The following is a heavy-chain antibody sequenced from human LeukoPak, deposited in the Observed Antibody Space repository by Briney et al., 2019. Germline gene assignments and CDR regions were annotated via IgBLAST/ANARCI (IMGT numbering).Heavy chain of an antibody. V-gene: IGHV5-51*01. Sequence: GESLKISCKGSGSSFTSYWIGWVRQMPGKGLEWMGIIYPGDSDTRYSPSFQGQVTISADKSISTAYLQWSSLKASDTAMYYCARRGYNWNDSIYYFDYWGQGTLVTVSS. J-gene: IGHJ4*02. D-gene: IGHD1-20*01. CDR1: GSSFTSYW. CDR3: ARRGYNWNDSIYYFDY. CDR2: IYPGDSDT.